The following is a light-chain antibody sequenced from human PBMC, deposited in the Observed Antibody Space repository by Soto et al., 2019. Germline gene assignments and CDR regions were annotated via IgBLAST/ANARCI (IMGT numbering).Light chain of an antibody. CDR1: QSVSSS. Sequence: EIVLTQSPATLSLSPGERATLSCRACQSVSSSLGWYQQIPGQAPRLLIYDASNRATGIPARFSGSGSGTDFTLTISSLEPEDFAVYYCQKRSNWPRTFGQGTKLEIK. J-gene: IGKJ2*01. V-gene: IGKV3-11*01. CDR3: QKRSNWPRT. CDR2: DAS.